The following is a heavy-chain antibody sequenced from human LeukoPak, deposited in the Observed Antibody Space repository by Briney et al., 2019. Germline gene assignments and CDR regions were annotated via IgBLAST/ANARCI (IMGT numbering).Heavy chain of an antibody. V-gene: IGHV3-30*04. CDR1: GFTFSSYA. D-gene: IGHD2-15*01. Sequence: PGGSLRLSCSASGFTFSSYAMHWVRQAPGKGLKWVAVISYDGDNKYYADSVMGRFTISRDNPKNTLFVQMNSLRAEDTALYYCAKDVRHCSGGFCYFGMDVWGQGTTVTVSS. J-gene: IGHJ6*02. CDR3: AKDVRHCSGGFCYFGMDV. CDR2: ISYDGDNK.